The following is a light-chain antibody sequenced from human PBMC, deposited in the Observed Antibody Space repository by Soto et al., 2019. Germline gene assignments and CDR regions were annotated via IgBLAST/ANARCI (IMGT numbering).Light chain of an antibody. V-gene: IGKV3-20*01. CDR1: QSVSSSY. CDR2: GAS. J-gene: IGKJ2*01. CDR3: QKYGSSPPYT. Sequence: EIVLTQSPGTLSWSPGERATLSCRASQSVSSSYLAWYQQKPGQAPRLLIYGASSSATGIPDRFSGSGSGTDFTLTISRLEPEDFAVYYCQKYGSSPPYTFGQGTKLEIK.